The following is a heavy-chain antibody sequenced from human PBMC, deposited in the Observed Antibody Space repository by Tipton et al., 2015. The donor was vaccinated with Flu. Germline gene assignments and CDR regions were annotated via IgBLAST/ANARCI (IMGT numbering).Heavy chain of an antibody. CDR1: GFTVSSNY. V-gene: IGHV3-53*01. Sequence: SLRLSCAASGFTVSSNYMSWVRQAPGKGLEWVSVIYSGGTTYYADSVKGRFTISRDNSKNTLYLQMNSLRAEDTAVYYCARESAYCGGDCYSYFDYWGQGTLVTVSS. CDR2: IYSGGTT. CDR3: ARESAYCGGDCYSYFDY. D-gene: IGHD2-21*02. J-gene: IGHJ4*02.